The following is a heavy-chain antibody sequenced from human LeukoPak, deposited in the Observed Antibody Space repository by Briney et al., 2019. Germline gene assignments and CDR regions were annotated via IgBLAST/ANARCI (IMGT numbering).Heavy chain of an antibody. D-gene: IGHD4-17*01. V-gene: IGHV4-39*01. CDR1: GGSISSSSYY. Sequence: SETLSLTCTVSGGSISSSSYYWGWIRQPPGKGLEWIGSIYYSGSTYYNPSLKSRVTISVDTSKNQFSLKLSSVTAADTAVYYCARQQVVYGDYEYWGEGTLVTVSS. CDR3: ARQQVVYGDYEY. J-gene: IGHJ4*02. CDR2: IYYSGST.